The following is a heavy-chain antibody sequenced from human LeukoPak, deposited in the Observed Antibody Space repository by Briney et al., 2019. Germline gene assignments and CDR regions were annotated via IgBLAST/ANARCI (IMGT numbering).Heavy chain of an antibody. Sequence: GGSLRLSCAASGFTFSSYSMNWVRQAPGKGLEWVSSISSSSSYIYYADSVQGRFTISRDNAKNSLYLQMNSLRAEDTAVYYCARGPRGSSSITYFDYWGQGTLVTVSS. V-gene: IGHV3-21*01. CDR3: ARGPRGSSSITYFDY. D-gene: IGHD6-6*01. CDR2: ISSSSSYI. J-gene: IGHJ4*02. CDR1: GFTFSSYS.